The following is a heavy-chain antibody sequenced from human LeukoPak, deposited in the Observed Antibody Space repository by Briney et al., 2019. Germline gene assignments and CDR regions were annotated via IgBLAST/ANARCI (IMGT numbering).Heavy chain of an antibody. CDR3: ARGVFWSGYRPYYYYYYMDV. CDR1: GGSFSGYY. V-gene: IGHV4-34*01. CDR2: INHSGST. D-gene: IGHD3-3*01. J-gene: IGHJ6*03. Sequence: ETLSLTCAVYGGSFSGYYWSWIRQPPGKGLEWIGEINHSGSTNYNPSLKSRVTISVDTSKNQFSLKLSSVTAADTAVYYCARGVFWSGYRPYYYYYYMDVWGKGTTVTVSS.